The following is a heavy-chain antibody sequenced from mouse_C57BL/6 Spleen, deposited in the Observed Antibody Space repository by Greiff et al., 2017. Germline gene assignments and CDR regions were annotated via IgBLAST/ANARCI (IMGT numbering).Heavy chain of an antibody. CDR1: GYTFTSYW. CDR3: ARYYYIKGYYFDY. V-gene: IGHV1-72*01. Sequence: VKLVESGAELVKPGASVKLSCKASGYTFTSYWMHWVKQRPGRGLEWIGRIDPNSGGTKYNEKFKSKATLTVDKPSSTAYMQLRSLTSEDSAVYYCARYYYIKGYYFDYWGQGTTLTVSS. CDR2: IDPNSGGT. J-gene: IGHJ2*01. D-gene: IGHD2-5*01.